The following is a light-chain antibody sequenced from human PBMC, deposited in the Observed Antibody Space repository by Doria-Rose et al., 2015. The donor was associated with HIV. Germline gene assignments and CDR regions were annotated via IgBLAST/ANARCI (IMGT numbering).Light chain of an antibody. V-gene: IGLV2-14*01. CDR2: EVS. J-gene: IGLJ3*02. Sequence: GSPGQSITISCTGTSSDIGDYNYVSWYQQHPGKAPKLMIYEVSNRPSGVSNRFSGSKSANTASLTISGLQSEDEADYHCSSYTSSSTLWVFGGGTKLTVL. CDR3: SSYTSSSTLWV. CDR1: SSDIGDYNY.